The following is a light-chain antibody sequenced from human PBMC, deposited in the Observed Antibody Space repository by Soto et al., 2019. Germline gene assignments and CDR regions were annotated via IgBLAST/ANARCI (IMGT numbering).Light chain of an antibody. V-gene: IGKV1-5*03. CDR2: KAS. J-gene: IGKJ1*01. CDR3: QQYGSSPS. Sequence: DIQMTQSPSTLSGSVGDRVTITCRASQTISSWLAWYQQKPGKAPKLLIYKASTLKSGVPSRLSGSGSGTDFTLTISRLDPEDFAVYYCQQYGSSPSFGQGTKVDIK. CDR1: QTISSW.